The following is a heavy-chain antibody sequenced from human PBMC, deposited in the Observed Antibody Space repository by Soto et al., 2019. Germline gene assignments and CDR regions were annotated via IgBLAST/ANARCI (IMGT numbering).Heavy chain of an antibody. D-gene: IGHD3-10*01. CDR3: AKAVYGSGIRYYFDY. V-gene: IGHV3-23*01. J-gene: IGHJ4*02. CDR2: ISGSGGST. CDR1: GFTFSSYA. Sequence: GGSLRLSCAASGFTFSSYAMSWVRQAPGKGLEWVSAISGSGGSTYYADSVKGRFTISRDNSKNTLYLQMNSLRAEDTAVYYCAKAVYGSGIRYYFDYWGQGTLVTVSS.